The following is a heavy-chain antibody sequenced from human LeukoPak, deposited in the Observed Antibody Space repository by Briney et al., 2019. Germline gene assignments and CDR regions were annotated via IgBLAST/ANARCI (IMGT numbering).Heavy chain of an antibody. D-gene: IGHD6-13*01. J-gene: IGHJ4*02. V-gene: IGHV3-33*06. CDR1: VFTFSSYG. Sequence: GRSLRLSCAASVFTFSSYGMHWVRQAPGKGLEWVAVIWYDGSKKYYADSVKGRFTISRDNSKNTLYLQMNSLRAEDTAVYYCAKDSSSWYNYFDYWGQGTLVTVSS. CDR3: AKDSSSWYNYFDY. CDR2: IWYDGSKK.